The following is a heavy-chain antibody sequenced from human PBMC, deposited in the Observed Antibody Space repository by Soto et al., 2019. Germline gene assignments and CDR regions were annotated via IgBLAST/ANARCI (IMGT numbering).Heavy chain of an antibody. D-gene: IGHD2-21*01. J-gene: IGHJ6*02. CDR1: QRTFTSYG. CDR3: ARTPNHFIVALGESTHYYGLDV. CDR2: IIPMFGTA. Sequence: SVKVSCKASQRTFTSYGLSWVREAPGQGLEWLGTIIPMFGTANYAQRFQGRVTITADEFTSTAYMELSSLTSEDTAVYFCARTPNHFIVALGESTHYYGLDVWGQGTTVTVSS. V-gene: IGHV1-69*13.